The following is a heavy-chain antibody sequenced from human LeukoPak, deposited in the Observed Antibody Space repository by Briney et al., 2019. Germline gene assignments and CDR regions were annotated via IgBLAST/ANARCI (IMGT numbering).Heavy chain of an antibody. CDR2: VKQDGSEK. CDR1: GFTFSSYW. D-gene: IGHD3-16*01. CDR3: AKEGAYLILTSDS. J-gene: IGHJ5*01. Sequence: GGSLRLSCAASGFTFSSYWMNWLRQAPGKGLEWVANVKQDGSEKYYVDSVKGRFTISTDNAKNSLYLQMNSLRAEDTAVYYCAKEGAYLILTSDSWGQGALVTVSS. V-gene: IGHV3-7*01.